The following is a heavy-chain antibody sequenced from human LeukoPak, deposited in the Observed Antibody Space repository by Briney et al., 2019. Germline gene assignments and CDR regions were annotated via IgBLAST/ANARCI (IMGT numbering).Heavy chain of an antibody. J-gene: IGHJ4*02. D-gene: IGHD3-10*01. CDR1: GFTFSNYG. Sequence: PGRSLRLSCAASGFTFSNYGMHWVRQAPGKGLEWVAVIWYDGSNKYYADSVKGRFTISRDNSKNTLYLQMNSLRAEDTAVYYCAGYYGPYYFDYWGQGTLVTVSS. CDR2: IWYDGSNK. V-gene: IGHV3-33*01. CDR3: AGYYGPYYFDY.